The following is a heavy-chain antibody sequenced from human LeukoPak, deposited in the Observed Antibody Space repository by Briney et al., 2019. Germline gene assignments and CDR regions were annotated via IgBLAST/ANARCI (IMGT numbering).Heavy chain of an antibody. Sequence: SETLSLTCAVYGGSFSGYYWSWIRQPPGKGLEWIVEINRSESTNYNPPLKSRVPIPVDTPKNQFFRKLSHLTAADTAVYYCASGREFLNYYGSGSYYPYFDYWGQGTLVTVSS. CDR2: INRSEST. J-gene: IGHJ4*02. CDR3: ASGREFLNYYGSGSYYPYFDY. D-gene: IGHD3-10*01. V-gene: IGHV4-34*01. CDR1: GGSFSGYY.